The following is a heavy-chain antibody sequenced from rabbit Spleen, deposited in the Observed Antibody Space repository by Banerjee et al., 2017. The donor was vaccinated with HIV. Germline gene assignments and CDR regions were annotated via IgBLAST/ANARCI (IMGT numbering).Heavy chain of an antibody. D-gene: IGHD4-1*01. CDR1: GFSFIYSYW. CDR2: IYVGSGGGT. CDR3: ARDLDGVIGWNVGW. Sequence: QEQLEESGGDLVKPEGSLTLTCTASGFSFIYSYWICWVRQAPGKGLERIACIYVGSGGGTKYPSWAKGRFPISKTSSTTVPLQMASLTAADTATYFCARDLDGVIGWNVGWWGPGTLVT. J-gene: IGHJ6*01. V-gene: IGHV1S45*01.